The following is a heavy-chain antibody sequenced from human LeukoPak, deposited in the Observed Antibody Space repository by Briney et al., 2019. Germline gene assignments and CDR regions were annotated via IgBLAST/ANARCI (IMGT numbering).Heavy chain of an antibody. J-gene: IGHJ6*03. CDR3: ARGVGVRGVYSYYMDV. V-gene: IGHV1-24*01. CDR2: FDPEDGET. D-gene: IGHD3-10*01. CDR1: GYTLTELS. Sequence: ASVKVSCKVSGYTLTELSMHWVRQAPGKGLEWMGGFDPEDGETIYAQKFQGRVTITADESTSTAYMELSSLRSEDTAVYYCARGVGVRGVYSYYMDVWGKGTTVTISS.